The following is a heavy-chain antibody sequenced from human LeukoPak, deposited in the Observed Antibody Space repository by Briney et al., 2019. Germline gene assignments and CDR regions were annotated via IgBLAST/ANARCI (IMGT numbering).Heavy chain of an antibody. Sequence: GASVTVSCKASGYTFTSYGICWVRQAPGQGLEWMGWISAYNGNTNYAQKLQGRVTMTTDTSTSTAYMELRSLRSDDTAVYYCARLWELLPLDYWGQGTLVTVSS. J-gene: IGHJ4*02. CDR3: ARLWELLPLDY. CDR1: GYTFTSYG. D-gene: IGHD1-26*01. CDR2: ISAYNGNT. V-gene: IGHV1-18*01.